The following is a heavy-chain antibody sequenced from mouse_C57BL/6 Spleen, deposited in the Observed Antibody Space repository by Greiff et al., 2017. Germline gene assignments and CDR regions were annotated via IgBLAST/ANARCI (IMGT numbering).Heavy chain of an antibody. D-gene: IGHD1-1*01. CDR3: ERGDYYGSSYGYFDY. J-gene: IGHJ2*01. CDR2: INPNNGGT. Sequence: EVQLQQSGPELVKPGASVKIPCKASGYTFTDYNMDWVKQSHGKSLEWIGDINPNNGGTIYNQKFKGKATLTVDKSSSTVYMELRSLTSEDTAVYYCERGDYYGSSYGYFDYWGQGTTLTVSS. V-gene: IGHV1-18*01. CDR1: GYTFTDYN.